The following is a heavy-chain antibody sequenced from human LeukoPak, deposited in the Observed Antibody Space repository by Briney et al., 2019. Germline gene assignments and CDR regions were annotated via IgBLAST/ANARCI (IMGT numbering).Heavy chain of an antibody. CDR1: GLPHRSYC. CDR3: AREMGGYDSDFDY. V-gene: IGHV3-48*04. D-gene: IGHD5-12*01. J-gene: IGHJ4*02. Sequence: GGTLGLFCAVSGLPHRSYCMIWVSEARGRGLEGVSYIRSSSNTIYYADSVKGRFTISRDNAKNSLYLQMNSLRSEDTAVYYCAREMGGYDSDFDYWGQGTLVTVSS. CDR2: IRSSSNTI.